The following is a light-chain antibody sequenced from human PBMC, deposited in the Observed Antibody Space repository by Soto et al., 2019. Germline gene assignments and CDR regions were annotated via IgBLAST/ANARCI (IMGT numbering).Light chain of an antibody. CDR3: QVWDSSRDHYV. J-gene: IGLJ1*01. CDR1: NIGSKS. V-gene: IGLV3-21*02. CDR2: GDS. Sequence: SYELTQPPSVSVAPGQTARITCGGNNIGSKSGHWYQQQPGQAPVLVAYGDSDRPSGIPERFSGSNSGNTATLTISRVEAGDEADYYCQVWDSSRDHYVFGTGTKVTVL.